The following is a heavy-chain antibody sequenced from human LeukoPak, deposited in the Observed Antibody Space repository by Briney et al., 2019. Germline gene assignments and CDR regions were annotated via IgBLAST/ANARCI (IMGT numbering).Heavy chain of an antibody. J-gene: IGHJ3*02. CDR3: ARGTGFDAFDI. D-gene: IGHD1-14*01. Sequence: PSETLSLTCAVYGGSFSGYYWSWIRQPPGKGLEWIGEINHSGSTNYNPSLKSRVTISVDTSKKQFSLKLNSVTAADTAVYYCARGTGFDAFDIWGQGTMVTVSS. CDR2: INHSGST. V-gene: IGHV4-34*01. CDR1: GGSFSGYY.